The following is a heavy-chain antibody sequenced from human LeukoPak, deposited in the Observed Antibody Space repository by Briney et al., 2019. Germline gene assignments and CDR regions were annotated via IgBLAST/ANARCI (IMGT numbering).Heavy chain of an antibody. Sequence: SETLSLTCTVSSGFIGSYYWSWVRQPPGKGLVWIGYISYSGNTNYNPSLKSRVTISMHTSKNQLSLKLNSVTAADTAVYYCASSGQCTNGLCRDVGYMDVWGKGTTVTVSS. J-gene: IGHJ6*03. D-gene: IGHD2-8*01. CDR1: SGFIGSYY. V-gene: IGHV4-59*01. CDR3: ASSGQCTNGLCRDVGYMDV. CDR2: ISYSGNT.